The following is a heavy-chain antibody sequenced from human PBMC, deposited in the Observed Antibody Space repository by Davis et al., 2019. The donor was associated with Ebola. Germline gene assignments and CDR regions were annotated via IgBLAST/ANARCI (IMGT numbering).Heavy chain of an antibody. CDR2: ISSSSLTT. CDR1: GFTFSSYT. Sequence: GESLKISCVASGFTFSSYTMNWVRQAPGKGPEWLSYISSSSLTTYSADSVKGRFTVSRDNAKNSLYLEMNSLRDEDTAVYYCAKADPQQYFDYWGQGTLVTVSS. J-gene: IGHJ4*02. V-gene: IGHV3-48*02. CDR3: AKADPQQYFDY.